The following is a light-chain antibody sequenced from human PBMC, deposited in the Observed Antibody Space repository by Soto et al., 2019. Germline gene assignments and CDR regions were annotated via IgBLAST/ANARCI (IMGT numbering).Light chain of an antibody. V-gene: IGKV3-15*01. CDR1: QSIDRY. CDR2: GAS. J-gene: IGKJ1*01. Sequence: EIVMTQSPATLSVSPGERATLSCRASQSIDRYLAWYQQKPGQAPRLLIYGASTRATGIPARFSGSGSGTEFTLTISSLQSEDFAVYYCQQYNNWPRTFGQGTKVDIK. CDR3: QQYNNWPRT.